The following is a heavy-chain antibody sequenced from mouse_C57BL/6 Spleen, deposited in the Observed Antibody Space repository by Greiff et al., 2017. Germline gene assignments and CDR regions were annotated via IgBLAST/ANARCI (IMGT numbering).Heavy chain of an antibody. CDR3: ARSGSNGSSYGY. CDR1: GYTFTSYW. Sequence: QVQLQQPGTELVKPGASVKLSCTASGYTFTSYWMHWVKQRPGQGLEWIGTINPSNGGTTFNEKFKSKATLTVDKSSSPAYMQLSSLTAEDSAVYYCARSGSNGSSYGYWGQGTTLTVSS. CDR2: INPSNGGT. V-gene: IGHV1-53*01. J-gene: IGHJ2*01. D-gene: IGHD1-1*01.